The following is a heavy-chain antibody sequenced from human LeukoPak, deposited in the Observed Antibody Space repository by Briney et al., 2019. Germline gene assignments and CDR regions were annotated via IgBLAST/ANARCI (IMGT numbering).Heavy chain of an antibody. J-gene: IGHJ4*02. CDR2: ISGSGGST. CDR1: GFTFSSYA. CDR3: AKGALGYCSGGSCPIPFDY. V-gene: IGHV3-23*01. D-gene: IGHD2-15*01. Sequence: GGSLRLSCAASGFTFSSYAMNWVRLAPGKGLEWVSGISGSGGSTNYVDSVKGRFTISRDNSKNTLYLQMNGLRAEDTAVYYCAKGALGYCSGGSCPIPFDYWGQGTLVTVSS.